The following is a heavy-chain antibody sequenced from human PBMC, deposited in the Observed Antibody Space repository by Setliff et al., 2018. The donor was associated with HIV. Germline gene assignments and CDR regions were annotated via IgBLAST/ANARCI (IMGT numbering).Heavy chain of an antibody. CDR3: ARYRPNHPQNAFDI. CDR2: INPRLGGT. V-gene: IGHV1-2*02. J-gene: IGHJ3*02. Sequence: ASVKVSCKASGYTFDENFLHWVRQAPGRGLEWMGWINPRLGGTKISQTFRGRVTMTRDTSLNTAYMELSGLTSDDTAVYYCARYRPNHPQNAFDIWGQGTMVTVS. CDR1: GYTFDENF. D-gene: IGHD1-26*01.